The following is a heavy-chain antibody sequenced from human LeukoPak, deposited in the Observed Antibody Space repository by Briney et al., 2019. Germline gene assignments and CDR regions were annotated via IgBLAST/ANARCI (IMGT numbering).Heavy chain of an antibody. Sequence: GGSLRLSCAASGFTFSSFWMTWVRQAPGKGLEWVASIKQDGSEKYYVNSVKGRFTISRDNAKDSLYLQMNSLRAEDTAVYYCARGRRLDYGSGSYYKLSVTLDYWGQGTLVTVSS. CDR3: ARGRRLDYGSGSYYKLSVTLDY. CDR2: IKQDGSEK. D-gene: IGHD3-10*01. V-gene: IGHV3-7*01. J-gene: IGHJ4*02. CDR1: GFTFSSFW.